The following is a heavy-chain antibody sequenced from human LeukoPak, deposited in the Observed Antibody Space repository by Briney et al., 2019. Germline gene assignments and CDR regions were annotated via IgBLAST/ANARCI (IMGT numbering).Heavy chain of an antibody. V-gene: IGHV5-51*01. J-gene: IGHJ4*02. Sequence: GESLKISCKGSGYSFTSYWIGWVRQMPGKGLEWMGIIYPGDSDTRYSPSFQGQVTISADKSISTAYLQWSSLKASDTAMYYCARLDDDSSGYPYFDYWGQGTLVTVSS. CDR3: ARLDDDSSGYPYFDY. CDR2: IYPGDSDT. CDR1: GYSFTSYW. D-gene: IGHD3-22*01.